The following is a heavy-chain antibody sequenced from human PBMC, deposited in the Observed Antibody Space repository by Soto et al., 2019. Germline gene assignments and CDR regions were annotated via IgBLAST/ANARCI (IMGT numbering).Heavy chain of an antibody. D-gene: IGHD3-16*02. V-gene: IGHV4-31*03. CDR3: AALIGVGDDY. CDR1: GGSISSGGYY. Sequence: SETLSLTCTVSGGSISSGGYYWSWIRQHPGKGLEWIGYIYYSGSTYYNPSLKSRVTISVDTSKNQFSLKLSSVTAADTAVYYGAALIGVGDDYWGQGTLVPVSS. J-gene: IGHJ4*02. CDR2: IYYSGST.